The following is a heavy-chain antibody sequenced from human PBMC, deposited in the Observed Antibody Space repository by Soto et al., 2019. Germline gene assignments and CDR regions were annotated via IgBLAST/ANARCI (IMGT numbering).Heavy chain of an antibody. CDR1: VFTFSCFS. CDR2: ISYDEIKR. Sequence: PGGALRLSCAASVFTFSCFSLNWVRQAPGRGLEWVAVISYDEIKRYYGDSVKGRFSISRDTAKNTLSLQMNSLRAEDTAVYYCARSIALSGLGYWGQGT. CDR3: ARSIALSGLGY. J-gene: IGHJ4*02. V-gene: IGHV3-30-3*01. D-gene: IGHD6-19*01.